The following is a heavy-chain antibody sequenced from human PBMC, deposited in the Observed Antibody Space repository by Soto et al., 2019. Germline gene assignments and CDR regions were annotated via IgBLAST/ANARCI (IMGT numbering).Heavy chain of an antibody. Sequence: SVKVSCKASGGTFSDFTINWVRQAPGQRLEWMGGIIPIFDTANYAENFQGRVTITADESTSTSFMEGSSLRSEDTAVYYCARNGTLTGYSYGMDVWGQGTMVTVSS. J-gene: IGHJ6*02. CDR2: IIPIFDTA. CDR1: GGTFSDFT. CDR3: ARNGTLTGYSYGMDV. D-gene: IGHD1-1*01. V-gene: IGHV1-69*13.